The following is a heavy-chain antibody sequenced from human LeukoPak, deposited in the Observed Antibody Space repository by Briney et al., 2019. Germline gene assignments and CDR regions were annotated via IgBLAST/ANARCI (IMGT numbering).Heavy chain of an antibody. CDR2: ISSSSSYI. CDR3: ARLTRPQLFFWPRAFDI. CDR1: GFTFSSYS. J-gene: IGHJ3*02. Sequence: GGSLRLSCAASGFTFSSYSRNWVRQAPGKGLEWVSSISSSSSYIYYADSVKGRFTISRDNAKNSLYLQMNSLRAEDTAVYYCARLTRPQLFFWPRAFDIWGQGTLVTVSS. D-gene: IGHD6-13*01. V-gene: IGHV3-21*01.